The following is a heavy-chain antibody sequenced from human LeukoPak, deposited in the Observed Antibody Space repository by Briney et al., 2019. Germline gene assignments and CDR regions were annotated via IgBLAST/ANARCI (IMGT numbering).Heavy chain of an antibody. J-gene: IGHJ4*02. CDR2: INPNSGGT. CDR3: ARDHYYDSSGYYY. Sequence: ASVKVSCKASGYTFTGYYMHWVRQAPGQGLEWMGRINPNSGGTNYAQKFQGRVTMTRDTSISTAYMELSRPRSDDTAVYYCARDHYYDSSGYYYWGQGTLVTVSS. CDR1: GYTFTGYY. D-gene: IGHD3-22*01. V-gene: IGHV1-2*06.